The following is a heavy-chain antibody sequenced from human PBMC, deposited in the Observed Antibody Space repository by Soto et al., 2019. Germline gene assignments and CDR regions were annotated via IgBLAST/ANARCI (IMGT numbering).Heavy chain of an antibody. CDR2: IYYSGST. V-gene: IGHV4-59*01. CDR3: ERGDGRSGY. CDR1: GGSISSYY. D-gene: IGHD1-26*01. Sequence: SETLSLTCTVSGGSISSYYWSWIRQPPGKGLEWIGYIYYSGSTNYNPSLKSRVTISVDTSKNQFSLKLSSVTAADTAVYYCERGDGRSGYWGQGTLVTVSS. J-gene: IGHJ4*02.